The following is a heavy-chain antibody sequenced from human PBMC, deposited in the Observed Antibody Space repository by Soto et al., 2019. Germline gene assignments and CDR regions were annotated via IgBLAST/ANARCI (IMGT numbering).Heavy chain of an antibody. CDR2: IYTSGST. CDR1: GGSISRYY. V-gene: IGHV4-4*07. Sequence: QVQPQASGPGLVKPSETLSLTCTVSGGSISRYYWSRIPQPAGKGLEWIARIYTSGSTNYNPSLKSRVTMSVDTSKNQCSLRLSALTAADTAVYYCARGSDIGLGYGEAPLYGMDVWGQGSTVIVSS. D-gene: IGHD4-17*01. J-gene: IGHJ6*02. CDR3: ARGSDIGLGYGEAPLYGMDV.